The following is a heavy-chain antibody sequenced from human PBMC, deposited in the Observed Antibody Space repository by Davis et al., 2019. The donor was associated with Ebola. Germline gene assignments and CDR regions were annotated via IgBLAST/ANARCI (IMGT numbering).Heavy chain of an antibody. Sequence: MPSETLSLTCAVYGGSFSGYYWSWIRQPPGKGLEWIGYIYHSGSTYYNPSLKSRVTISVDRSKNQFSLKLSSVTAADTATYHCVGGYNFDYWGQGVQVIVSS. CDR2: IYHSGST. CDR1: GGSFSGYY. V-gene: IGHV4-34*01. CDR3: VGGYNFDY. D-gene: IGHD3-10*01. J-gene: IGHJ4*02.